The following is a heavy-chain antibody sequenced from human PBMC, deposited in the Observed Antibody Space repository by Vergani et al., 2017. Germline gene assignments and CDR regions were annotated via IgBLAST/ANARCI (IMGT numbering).Heavy chain of an antibody. V-gene: IGHV4-34*01. CDR2: IYSTGST. J-gene: IGHJ4*02. D-gene: IGHD3-22*01. Sequence: QVHLQQWGTGLLKPSETLSLTCEVQGESFSGHYWSWIRQPPGKGLEWIGYIYSTGSTHHNPSLRRRINMSVDTSKNKFSLKLNSVTAADTAMYYCARMGGYDEGDAFRIGYFDSWGPGILVTVSS. CDR1: GESFSGHY. CDR3: ARMGGYDEGDAFRIGYFDS.